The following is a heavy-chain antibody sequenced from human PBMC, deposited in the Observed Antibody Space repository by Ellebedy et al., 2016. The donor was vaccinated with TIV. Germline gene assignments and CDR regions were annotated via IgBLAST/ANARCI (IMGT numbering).Heavy chain of an antibody. J-gene: IGHJ4*02. V-gene: IGHV3-74*01. D-gene: IGHD7-27*01. CDR3: GIELWGMGDY. CDR2: INSDGSST. Sequence: GESLKISCAASGFTFSSYWMHWVRHAPGKGLVWVSRINSDGSSTNYADSVKGRFTISRDNAKNTLYLQMDSLRVEDTAVYYCGIELWGMGDYWGQGTLVTVSS. CDR1: GFTFSSYW.